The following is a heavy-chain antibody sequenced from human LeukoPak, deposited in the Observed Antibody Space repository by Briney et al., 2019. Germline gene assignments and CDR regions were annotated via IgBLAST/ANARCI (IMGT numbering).Heavy chain of an antibody. D-gene: IGHD4-23*01. CDR2: IKQDGSDK. Sequence: GDSLRLSCAASGFTFTKYWMTWVRQAPGKGLEWVGNIKQDGSDKNYMDSVKGRFTISRDNSKNTLYLQMNSLRAEDTAVYYCARDYAATVVTPTYFDYWGQGTLVTVSS. CDR1: GFTFTKYW. V-gene: IGHV3-7*01. CDR3: ARDYAATVVTPTYFDY. J-gene: IGHJ4*02.